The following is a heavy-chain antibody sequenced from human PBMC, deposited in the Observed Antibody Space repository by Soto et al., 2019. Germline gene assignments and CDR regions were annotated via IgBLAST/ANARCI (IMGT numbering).Heavy chain of an antibody. CDR1: GFTFSSYW. CDR3: AREEGSSGDGYY. D-gene: IGHD6-6*01. Sequence: EVQLVESGGGLVQPGGSLRLSCAASGFTFSSYWMHWVRQAPGKGLVWVSRINSDGSSTSYADSVKGRFTISRDNAKNTLYLPMNSLRAEDTAVYYCAREEGSSGDGYYWGQGTLVTVSS. CDR2: INSDGSST. V-gene: IGHV3-74*01. J-gene: IGHJ4*02.